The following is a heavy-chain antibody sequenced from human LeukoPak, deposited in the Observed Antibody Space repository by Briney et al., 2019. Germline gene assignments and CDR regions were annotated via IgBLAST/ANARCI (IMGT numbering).Heavy chain of an antibody. D-gene: IGHD3-3*01. J-gene: IGHJ4*02. CDR1: GFTFRNYW. CDR3: AREPLGGRADFDH. V-gene: IGHV3-7*01. CDR2: IKEDGSEK. Sequence: GGSLSLSCGASGFTFRNYWMSWVRQTTGKGLEWVANIKEDGSEKNYVDSVKGRFTISRDNAKNSLYLQVNSLRAEDTAVYYCAREPLGGRADFDHWGQGTLVTVSS.